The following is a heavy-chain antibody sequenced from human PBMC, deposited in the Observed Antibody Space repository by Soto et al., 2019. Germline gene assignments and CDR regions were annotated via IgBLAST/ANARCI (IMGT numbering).Heavy chain of an antibody. Sequence: EVQLVESGGGLVKPGGSLRLSCAASGFTFSNAWMSWVRQAPGKGLEWVGRIKSKTDGGTTDYAAPVKGRFTISRDDSKNTLYLQMNSLKTEDTAVYYCTTDLGRDGYRIRKNDYYYYGMDVWGQGTTVTVSS. CDR2: IKSKTDGGTT. CDR3: TTDLGRDGYRIRKNDYYYYGMDV. CDR1: GFTFSNAW. J-gene: IGHJ6*02. D-gene: IGHD5-12*01. V-gene: IGHV3-15*01.